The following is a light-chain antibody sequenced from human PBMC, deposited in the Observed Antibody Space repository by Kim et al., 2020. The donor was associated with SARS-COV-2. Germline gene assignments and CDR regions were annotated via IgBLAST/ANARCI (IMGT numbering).Light chain of an antibody. CDR3: QQYNDWPYT. J-gene: IGKJ2*01. CDR1: QSVSST. Sequence: SVSPREGATLSCRASQSVSSTLTWYQQKPGQAPRLLIYGASTRATDIPARFSGSGSGTEFTLTISSVQSEDCAVYYCQQYNDWPYTFGLGTKLEI. V-gene: IGKV3-15*01. CDR2: GAS.